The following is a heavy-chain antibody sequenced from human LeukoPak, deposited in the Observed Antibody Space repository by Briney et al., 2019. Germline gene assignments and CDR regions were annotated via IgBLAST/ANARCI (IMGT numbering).Heavy chain of an antibody. CDR3: AKDLWFGEDY. Sequence: GGSLRLPCAASGFTFSSYAMSWVRQAPGKGLEWVSAISGSGGSTYYADSVKGRFTISRDNSKNTVYLQMNSLRAEDTAVYYCAKDLWFGEDYWGQGTLVTVSS. CDR2: ISGSGGST. D-gene: IGHD3-10*01. V-gene: IGHV3-23*01. J-gene: IGHJ4*02. CDR1: GFTFSSYA.